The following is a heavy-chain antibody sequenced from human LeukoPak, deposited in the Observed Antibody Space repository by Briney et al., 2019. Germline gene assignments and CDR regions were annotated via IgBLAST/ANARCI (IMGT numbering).Heavy chain of an antibody. V-gene: IGHV3-53*01. CDR3: ARDRDSGSRLLDY. J-gene: IGHJ4*02. CDR2: IYSGGST. CDR1: GFTVSSNY. Sequence: GGSLRLSCAASGFTVSSNYMSWVRQAPGKGLEWVSVIYSGGSTYYADSVKGRFTISRDNSKNTPYLQMNSLRAEDTAVYYCARDRDSGSRLLDYWGQGTLVTVSS. D-gene: IGHD1-26*01.